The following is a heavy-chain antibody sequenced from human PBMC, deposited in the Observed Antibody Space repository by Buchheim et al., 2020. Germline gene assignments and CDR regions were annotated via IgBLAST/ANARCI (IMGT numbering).Heavy chain of an antibody. CDR1: GGSISSGDYY. CDR3: AREREMDYYDSSGYPYAFDI. Sequence: QVQLQESGPGLVKPSQTLSLTCTVSGGSISSGDYYWSWIRQPPGKGLEWIGYIYYSGSTYYNPSLKSRVTISVDTSMSQFSLKLSSVTAADTAVYYCAREREMDYYDSSGYPYAFDIWGQGT. D-gene: IGHD3-22*01. J-gene: IGHJ3*02. V-gene: IGHV4-30-4*01. CDR2: IYYSGST.